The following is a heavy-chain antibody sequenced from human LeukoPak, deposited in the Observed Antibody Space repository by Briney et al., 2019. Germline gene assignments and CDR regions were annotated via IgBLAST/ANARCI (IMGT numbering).Heavy chain of an antibody. J-gene: IGHJ6*03. CDR1: GYTFSSHD. D-gene: IGHD6-19*01. V-gene: IGHV1-8*01. Sequence: GASVKVSCKASGYTFSSHDINWVRQATGQGLEWMGWMNPNSGNTGYAQKFQGRVTMTTNTSISTAYMELSSLTSEDTAVYFCARGSSDSYYYHYYMDVWGQGTTVTISS. CDR2: MNPNSGNT. CDR3: ARGSSDSYYYHYYMDV.